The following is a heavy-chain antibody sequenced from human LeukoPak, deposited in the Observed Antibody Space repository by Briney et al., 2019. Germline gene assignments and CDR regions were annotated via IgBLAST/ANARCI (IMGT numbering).Heavy chain of an antibody. V-gene: IGHV3-49*04. CDR2: IRTKDFGGTP. Sequence: GGSLRLSCTASGFTFGDYSMSWVRQAPGKGLEYIGFIRTKDFGGTPEYAASVKGRFTISRDDSKGVAYLQMNSLKTEDTAVYYCTRDQTPYYWGQGTLVTVAS. J-gene: IGHJ4*02. CDR3: TRDQTPYY. CDR1: GFTFGDYS.